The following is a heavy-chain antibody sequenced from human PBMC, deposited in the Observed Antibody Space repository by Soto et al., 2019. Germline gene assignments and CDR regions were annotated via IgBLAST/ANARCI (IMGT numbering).Heavy chain of an antibody. Sequence: SETLSLTCTASGGSLSGVSYYWNWIRQPPGKQMEWIGYIYDSGATKYNPSLKSRVTISQDTSKNQFSLKMNSVTPSDTAVYHCARDWGPYWFGPWGQGILVTVSS. CDR1: GGSLSGVSYY. J-gene: IGHJ5*02. D-gene: IGHD3-16*01. V-gene: IGHV4-61*01. CDR2: IYDSGAT. CDR3: ARDWGPYWFGP.